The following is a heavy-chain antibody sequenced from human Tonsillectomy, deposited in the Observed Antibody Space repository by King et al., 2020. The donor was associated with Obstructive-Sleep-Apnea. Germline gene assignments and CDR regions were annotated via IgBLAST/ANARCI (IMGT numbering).Heavy chain of an antibody. CDR2: IYPGDSDT. V-gene: IGHV5-51*01. CDR3: ARQMVRGGSQHWYFDL. D-gene: IGHD3-10*01. Sequence: VQLVESGAEVKKPGESLKISCKGSGYSFTSYWIGWVRQMPGKGLEWMGIIYPGDSDTRYSPSFQGQVTISADKSISTAYLQWSSLKASDTAMYYCARQMVRGGSQHWYFDLWGRGTLITVSS. CDR1: GYSFTSYW. J-gene: IGHJ2*01.